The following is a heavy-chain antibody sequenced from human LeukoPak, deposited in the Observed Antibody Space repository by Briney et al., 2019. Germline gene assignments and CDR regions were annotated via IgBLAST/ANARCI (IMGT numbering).Heavy chain of an antibody. D-gene: IGHD2-15*01. CDR2: FDPEDGET. CDR3: AMEYCSGGSCQWVFDY. V-gene: IGHV1-24*01. Sequence: GASVKVSCKASGFTFTSYYMHWVRQAPGQGLEWMGGFDPEDGETIYAQKFQGRVTMTEDTSTDTAYMELSSLRSEDTAVYYCAMEYCSGGSCQWVFDYWGQGTLVTVSS. CDR1: GFTFTSYY. J-gene: IGHJ4*02.